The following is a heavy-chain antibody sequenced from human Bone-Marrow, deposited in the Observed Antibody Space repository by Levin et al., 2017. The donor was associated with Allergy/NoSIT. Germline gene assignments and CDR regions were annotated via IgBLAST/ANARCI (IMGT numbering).Heavy chain of an antibody. CDR2: ISYDGSNK. D-gene: IGHD6-19*01. V-gene: IGHV3-30*18. CDR3: AKEALRRYSSGWSIMGY. J-gene: IGHJ4*02. CDR1: GFTFSSYG. Sequence: GESLKISCAASGFTFSSYGMHWVRQAPGKGLEWVAVISYDGSNKYYADSVKGRFTISRDNSKNTLYLQMNSLRAEDTAVYYCAKEALRRYSSGWSIMGYWGQGTLVTVSS.